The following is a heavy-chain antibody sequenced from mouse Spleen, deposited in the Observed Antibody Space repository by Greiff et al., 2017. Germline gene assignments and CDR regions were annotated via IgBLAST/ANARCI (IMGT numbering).Heavy chain of an antibody. V-gene: IGHV14-4*02. Sequence: EVQRVESGAELVRSGASVKLSCTASGFNIKDYYMHWVKQRPEQGLEWIGWIDPENGDTEYAPKFQGKATMTADTSSNTAYLQLSSLTSEDTAVYYCYGTLYAMDYWGQGTSVTVSS. J-gene: IGHJ4*01. CDR2: IDPENGDT. CDR1: GFNIKDYY. D-gene: IGHD1-1*01. CDR3: YGTLYAMDY.